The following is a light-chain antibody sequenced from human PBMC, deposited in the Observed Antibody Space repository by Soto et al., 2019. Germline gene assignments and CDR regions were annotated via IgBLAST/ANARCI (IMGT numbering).Light chain of an antibody. Sequence: QSALPQPPSASGSPGQSVTITCSGTENDIGFANYVSWYQQHPDEAPKLLIYEVFKRPSEIPARFSASKSGNTASLIVSGLQTEDEAEYFCASFADGLNVVFCGGTQLTVL. CDR3: ASFADGLNVV. V-gene: IGLV2-8*01. J-gene: IGLJ2*01. CDR2: EVF. CDR1: ENDIGFANY.